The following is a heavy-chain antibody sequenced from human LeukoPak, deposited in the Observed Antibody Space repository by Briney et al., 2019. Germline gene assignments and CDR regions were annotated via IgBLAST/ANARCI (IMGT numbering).Heavy chain of an antibody. CDR2: IRYDGSNK. CDR1: GFTFSSYG. CDR3: AKGRGWEASYYYYYMDV. Sequence: GGSLRLSCAASGFTFSSYGMHWVRQAPGKGLEWVAFIRYDGSNKYYTDSVKGRFTISRDNSKNTLYLQMNSLRAEDTAVYYCAKGRGWEASYYYYYMDVWGKGTAVTISS. V-gene: IGHV3-30*02. J-gene: IGHJ6*03. D-gene: IGHD1-26*01.